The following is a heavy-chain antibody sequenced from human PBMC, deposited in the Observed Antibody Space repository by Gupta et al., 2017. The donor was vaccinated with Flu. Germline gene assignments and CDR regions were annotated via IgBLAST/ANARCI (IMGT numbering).Heavy chain of an antibody. V-gene: IGHV3-21*02. CDR3: ARVFSGADY. Sequence: EVQLVESGGGLVKPGGSLRLSCSGAGFTFSAYSMTWVRKAPGKGLEWVSFISSSSSHIYYADSVKGRFTISRDNAKNSLYLQMNSLRAEDTAVYYCARVFSGADYWGQGTLVTVSS. CDR1: GFTFSAYS. D-gene: IGHD3-10*01. CDR2: ISSSSSHI. J-gene: IGHJ4*02.